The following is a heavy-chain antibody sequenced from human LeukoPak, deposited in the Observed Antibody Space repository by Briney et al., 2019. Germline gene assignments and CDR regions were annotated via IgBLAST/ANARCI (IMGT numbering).Heavy chain of an antibody. CDR2: TRNKANSYTT. CDR1: GFTFSDHY. CDR3: ARARSGWFDY. D-gene: IGHD6-19*01. J-gene: IGHJ4*02. V-gene: IGHV3-72*01. Sequence: GGSLRLSCAASGFTFSDHYMDWVRQAPGKGLEWVGRTRNKANSYTTEYAASVKGRFTISRDDSKNSLYLQMNSLKTEDTAVYYCARARSGWFDYWGQGTLVTVSS.